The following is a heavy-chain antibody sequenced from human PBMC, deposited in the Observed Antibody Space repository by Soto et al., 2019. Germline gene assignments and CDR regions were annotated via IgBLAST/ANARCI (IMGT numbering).Heavy chain of an antibody. Sequence: EVQLLESGGGLVQPGGSLRLSCTASGFTFGTYSMTWVRQAPGKGLECVSVISASGADPYYADSIKGRFTISRDNSKNXGSLQMNSLTAEATAIYYCAIGGSGRYCRGGPCYSWGQGALVTVSS. CDR2: ISASGADP. D-gene: IGHD2-15*01. J-gene: IGHJ4*02. CDR3: AIGGSGRYCRGGPCYS. CDR1: GFTFGTYS. V-gene: IGHV3-23*01.